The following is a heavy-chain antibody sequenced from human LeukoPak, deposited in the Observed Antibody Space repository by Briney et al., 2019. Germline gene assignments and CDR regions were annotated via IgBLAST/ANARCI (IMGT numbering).Heavy chain of an antibody. J-gene: IGHJ6*03. CDR3: ANYGMGDSSGRYPYYYYYYMDV. Sequence: SETLSLTCAVSGGSISSSNWWSWVRQPPGKGLEWIGEIYHSGSTNYNPSLKSRVTISVDTSKNQFSLKLSSVTAADTAVYYCANYGMGDSSGRYPYYYYYYMDVWGKGATVTVSS. CDR1: GGSISSSNW. D-gene: IGHD3-22*01. V-gene: IGHV4-4*02. CDR2: IYHSGST.